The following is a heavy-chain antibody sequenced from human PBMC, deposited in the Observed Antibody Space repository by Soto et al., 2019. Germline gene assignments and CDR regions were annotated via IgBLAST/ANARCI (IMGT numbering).Heavy chain of an antibody. CDR1: GYRFTNFW. Sequence: GESLKISCKGSGYRFTNFWIGWVRQMPGKGLEGMGIIYPGDSDIRYSPSFQGQVTISADKSINTAYLQWSSLKASDTAMYYCARQNGAFDIWGPGTMVTVSS. CDR3: ARQNGAFDI. CDR2: IYPGDSDI. J-gene: IGHJ3*02. D-gene: IGHD2-8*01. V-gene: IGHV5-51*01.